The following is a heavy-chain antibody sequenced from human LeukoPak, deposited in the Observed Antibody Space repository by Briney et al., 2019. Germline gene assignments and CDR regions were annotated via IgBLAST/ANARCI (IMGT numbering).Heavy chain of an antibody. J-gene: IGHJ6*03. V-gene: IGHV1-69*05. CDR3: ARDMSSIAARRDYYYMDV. CDR2: IIPIFGTA. D-gene: IGHD6-6*01. Sequence: GSSVKASCKASGGTFSSYAISWVRQAPGQGLEWMGGIIPIFGTANYAQKFQGRVTITTDESTSTAYMELSSLRSEDTAVYYCARDMSSIAARRDYYYMDVWGKGTTVTVSS. CDR1: GGTFSSYA.